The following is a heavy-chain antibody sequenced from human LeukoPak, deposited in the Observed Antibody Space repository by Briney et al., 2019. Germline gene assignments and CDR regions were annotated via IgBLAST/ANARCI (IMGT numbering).Heavy chain of an antibody. CDR2: INGDGSAT. J-gene: IGHJ4*02. CDR1: GFTFSSYW. Sequence: GGSLRLSCAASGFTFSSYWMHWVRQAPGKGLVWVSRINGDGSATHYADSVKGRFTISRDNAKNTLYLQMNSLGAEDTAVYYCATKYYFDISGYYTLDYWGQGTLVTVSS. V-gene: IGHV3-74*01. D-gene: IGHD3-22*01. CDR3: ATKYYFDISGYYTLDY.